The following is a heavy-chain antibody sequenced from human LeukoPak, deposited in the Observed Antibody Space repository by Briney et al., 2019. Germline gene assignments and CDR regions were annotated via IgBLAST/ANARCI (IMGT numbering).Heavy chain of an antibody. CDR1: GYTFTSYA. J-gene: IGHJ4*02. CDR3: ARDLLGQPPTFDY. V-gene: IGHV1-3*01. CDR2: INAGNGNT. D-gene: IGHD1/OR15-1a*01. Sequence: ASVKVSCKASGYTFTSYAMHWVRQAPGQRLEWMGWINAGNGNTKYSQKFQGRVTITRDTSASTAYMELSSLRSEDTAVYYCARDLLGQPPTFDYWGQGTLVTVSS.